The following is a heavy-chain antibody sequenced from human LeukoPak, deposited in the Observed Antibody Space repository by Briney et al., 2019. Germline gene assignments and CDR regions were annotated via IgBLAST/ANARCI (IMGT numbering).Heavy chain of an antibody. J-gene: IGHJ5*02. CDR2: IFATGRAT. V-gene: IGHV3-23*01. Sequence: PGRSLRLSCAASRFTFRDYAMHWVRQAPGRGLEWVSAIFATGRATQYADSVKGRFTISRDNSKNTLSLQMNSLRVEDTAVYYCASASGADFWSGYQPLRRNWFDPWGQGTLVTVSS. CDR3: ASASGADFWSGYQPLRRNWFDP. CDR1: RFTFRDYA. D-gene: IGHD3-3*01.